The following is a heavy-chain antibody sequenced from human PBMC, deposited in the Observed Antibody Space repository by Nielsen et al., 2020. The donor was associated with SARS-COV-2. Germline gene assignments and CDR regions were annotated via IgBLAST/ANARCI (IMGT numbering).Heavy chain of an antibody. V-gene: IGHV3-33*01. CDR1: GSTFGSSG. J-gene: IGHJ6*02. CDR3: ARDSVMMEYYYGMDV. D-gene: IGHD3-16*01. CDR2: IWYDGSNK. Sequence: GGSLTLSCAASGSTFGSSGIPWARSAPGKGLEWVAVIWYDGSNKYYADSVKGRFTISRDNSKNTLYLQMNSLRAEDTAVYYCARDSVMMEYYYGMDVWGQGTTVTVSS.